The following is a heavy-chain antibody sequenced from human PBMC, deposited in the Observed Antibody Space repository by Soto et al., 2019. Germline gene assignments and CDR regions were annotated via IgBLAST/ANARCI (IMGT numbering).Heavy chain of an antibody. D-gene: IGHD3-10*01. CDR2: IYYSGST. CDR3: AGEDVLLWFGESGPFDY. CDR1: GGSISSGDYY. V-gene: IGHV4-30-4*08. J-gene: IGHJ4*02. Sequence: TSETLSLTCTVSGGSISSGDYYWSWIRQPPGKGREWIGYIYYSGSTYYNPSLKSRVTISVDTSKNQFSLKLSSVTAADTAVYYCAGEDVLLWFGESGPFDYWGQGTLVTVSS.